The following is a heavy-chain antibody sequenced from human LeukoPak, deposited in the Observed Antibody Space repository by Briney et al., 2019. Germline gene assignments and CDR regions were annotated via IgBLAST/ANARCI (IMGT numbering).Heavy chain of an antibody. J-gene: IGHJ5*02. V-gene: IGHV4-34*01. CDR3: ASHGYCSSTRCYNWFDP. Sequence: PSETLSLTCAVYGGSFSGYYWSWIRQPPGKGLEWIGEINHSGSTNYNPSLKSRVTISVDTSKNQFSLKLSSVTAAETAVYYCASHGYCSSTRCYNWFDPWGQGTLVTVSS. CDR2: INHSGST. D-gene: IGHD2-2*03. CDR1: GGSFSGYY.